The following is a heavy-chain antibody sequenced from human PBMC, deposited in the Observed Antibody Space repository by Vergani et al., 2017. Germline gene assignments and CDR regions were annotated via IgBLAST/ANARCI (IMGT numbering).Heavy chain of an antibody. J-gene: IGHJ4*02. CDR3: ARLPYPSSRSYYFDY. Sequence: EVQLVQSGAEVKKPGESLKISCKGSGYSFTSYWIGWVRQMPGKGLEWMGIIYPGDSDTRYSPSFRGQVTISADKSISTAYLQWSSLKASDTAMYYCARLPYPSSRSYYFDYWGQGTLVTVSS. D-gene: IGHD6-13*01. CDR2: IYPGDSDT. CDR1: GYSFTSYW. V-gene: IGHV5-51*01.